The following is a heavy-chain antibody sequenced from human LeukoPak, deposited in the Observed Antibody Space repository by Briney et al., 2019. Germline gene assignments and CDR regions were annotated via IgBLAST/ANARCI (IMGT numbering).Heavy chain of an antibody. V-gene: IGHV1-69*04. D-gene: IGHD3-9*01. CDR1: GGTFSSYA. CDR2: IIPILGIA. J-gene: IGHJ4*02. CDR3: ARDRNYDILTGFAIDY. Sequence: SVKVSCKASGGTFSSYAISWVRQAPGQGLEWMGRIIPILGIANYAQKFQGRVTITADKSTSTAYMELSSLRSEDTAVYYCARDRNYDILTGFAIDYWGQGTLVTVSS.